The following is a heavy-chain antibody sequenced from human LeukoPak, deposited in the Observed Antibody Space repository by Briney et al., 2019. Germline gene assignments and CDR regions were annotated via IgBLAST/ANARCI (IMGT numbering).Heavy chain of an antibody. D-gene: IGHD5-18*01. J-gene: IGHJ4*02. Sequence: PSETLSLTCTVSGGSISSSSYYWGWIRQPPGKGLEWIGSIYYSGSTYYNPSLKSRVTISVDTSKNQFSLKLSSVPAADTAVYYCARGVGIQLWGGFDYWGQGTLVTVSS. CDR3: ARGVGIQLWGGFDY. CDR1: GGSISSSSYY. V-gene: IGHV4-39*07. CDR2: IYYSGST.